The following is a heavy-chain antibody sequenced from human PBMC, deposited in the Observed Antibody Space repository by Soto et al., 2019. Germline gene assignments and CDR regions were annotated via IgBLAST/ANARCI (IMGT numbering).Heavy chain of an antibody. CDR2: ISSSSYI. D-gene: IGHD6-6*01. CDR1: GFTFSSYS. V-gene: IGHV3-21*01. Sequence: LRLSCAASGFTFSSYSMNWVRQAPGKGLEWVSSISSSSYIYYADSVKGRFTISRDNAKNSLYLQMNSLRAEDTAVYYCARGSIAARHWFDPWGQGTLVTVSS. CDR3: ARGSIAARHWFDP. J-gene: IGHJ5*02.